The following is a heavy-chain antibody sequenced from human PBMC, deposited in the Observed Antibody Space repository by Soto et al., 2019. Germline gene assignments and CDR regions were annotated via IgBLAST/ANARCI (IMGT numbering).Heavy chain of an antibody. CDR2: VIPILGMA. Sequence: QVQLVQSGAEVKKPGSSVKVSCEASGGTFSSYSFSWVRQAPGQGLEWMGRVIPILGMANYAQKFQGRVTITADKSTSTVYMEMSSLRSKDTAVYYCARGGAVVVPGAVDRHNWFHPWGQGTLVTVSS. J-gene: IGHJ5*02. D-gene: IGHD2-2*01. CDR1: GGTFSSYS. V-gene: IGHV1-69*02. CDR3: ARGGAVVVPGAVDRHNWFHP.